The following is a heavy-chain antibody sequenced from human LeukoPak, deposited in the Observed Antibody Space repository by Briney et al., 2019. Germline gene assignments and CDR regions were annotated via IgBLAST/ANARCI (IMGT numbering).Heavy chain of an antibody. CDR3: ARGPYDILTGYYLNY. CDR1: GFTFSSYS. D-gene: IGHD3-9*01. CDR2: ISSSSSYI. V-gene: IGHV3-21*01. Sequence: GGSLRLSCAASGFTFSSYSMNWVRQPPGKGLEWVSSISSSSSYIYYADSVKGRFTISRDNAKNSLYLQMNSLRAEDTAVYYCARGPYDILTGYYLNYWGQGTLVTVSS. J-gene: IGHJ4*02.